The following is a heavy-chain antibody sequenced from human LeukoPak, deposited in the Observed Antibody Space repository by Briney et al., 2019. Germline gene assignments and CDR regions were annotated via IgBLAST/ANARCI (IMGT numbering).Heavy chain of an antibody. CDR2: VNRDGSET. CDR1: GFALSSHW. CDR3: ARNNGMDV. Sequence: GGSLRLSCAASGFALSSHWMTWVRQVPGRGPEWVANVNRDGSETYYLDSVKGRFTISKDNAKNSLYLQMNSLSAEDTALYHCARNNGMDVWGQGTTVIVSS. V-gene: IGHV3-7*03. J-gene: IGHJ6*02.